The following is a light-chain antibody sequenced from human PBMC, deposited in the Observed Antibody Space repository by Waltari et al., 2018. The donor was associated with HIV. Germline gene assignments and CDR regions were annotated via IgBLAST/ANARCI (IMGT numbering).Light chain of an antibody. CDR1: KIGTKD. CDR2: DDN. J-gene: IGLJ3*02. CDR3: QVWDPNDDWV. Sequence: YVLTQPPSVSVVPGQTATVACTGHKIGTKDAPWYRQRPGQAPEVVVHDDNDRPSEIPVRISGSNSGDMATLRIENVESDDEAVYSCQVWDPNDDWVFGGGTKLTVL. V-gene: IGLV3-21*02.